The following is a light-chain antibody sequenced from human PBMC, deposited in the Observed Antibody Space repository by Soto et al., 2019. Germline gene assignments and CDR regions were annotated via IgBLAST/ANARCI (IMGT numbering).Light chain of an antibody. CDR3: QQYNNWPRM. J-gene: IGKJ1*01. Sequence: EIVMTQSPATLSVSPGERATLSCRASQSVSSNLAWHQQKPGQAPRLLIYGASTRATGIPARFSGSGSGTEFTLTISSLQSEDFAVYYCQQYNNWPRMFGQGTKV. CDR2: GAS. CDR1: QSVSSN. V-gene: IGKV3-15*01.